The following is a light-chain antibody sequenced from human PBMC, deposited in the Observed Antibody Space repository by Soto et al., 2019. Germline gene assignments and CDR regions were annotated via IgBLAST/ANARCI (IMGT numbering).Light chain of an antibody. CDR3: QQYGSSVLT. CDR1: QSVSSNF. J-gene: IGKJ4*01. V-gene: IGKV3-20*01. Sequence: EIVLTQSPGTLSLSPGERATLSCRASQSVSSNFLAWYQQKPGQAPRLLIYGASSRATGIPGRFSGSGSGTVFTLTISRLEPEDFAVYYCQQYGSSVLTFGGGTKVEIK. CDR2: GAS.